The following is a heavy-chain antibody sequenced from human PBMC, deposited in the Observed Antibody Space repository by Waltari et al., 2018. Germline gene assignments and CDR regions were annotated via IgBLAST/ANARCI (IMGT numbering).Heavy chain of an antibody. D-gene: IGHD3-10*01. V-gene: IGHV4-59*11. CDR1: GGSISSHY. J-gene: IGHJ4*02. CDR2: IYYSGST. Sequence: QVQLQESGPGLVKPSATLSLTCTVSGGSISSHYWSWIRQPPGKGLEWIGYIYYSGSTNYNPSLKSRVTISVDTSKNQFSLKLSSVTAADTAVYYCARLPYYGSGSSFDYWGQGTLVTVSS. CDR3: ARLPYYGSGSSFDY.